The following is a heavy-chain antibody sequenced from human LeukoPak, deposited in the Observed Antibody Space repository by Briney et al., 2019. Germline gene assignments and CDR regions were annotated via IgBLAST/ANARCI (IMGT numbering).Heavy chain of an antibody. D-gene: IGHD5-24*01. Sequence: SATLSLTCTVSGGSITSHFWSWIRQPPGKGLQWIGYIYYRGSTNFNPSLKSRVTMSVDTSKNQFSLKMTSVTAADTAVYYCAREMPTNWIDPWGQGTLVTVSS. J-gene: IGHJ5*02. CDR2: IYYRGST. CDR1: GGSITSHF. CDR3: AREMPTNWIDP. V-gene: IGHV4-59*11.